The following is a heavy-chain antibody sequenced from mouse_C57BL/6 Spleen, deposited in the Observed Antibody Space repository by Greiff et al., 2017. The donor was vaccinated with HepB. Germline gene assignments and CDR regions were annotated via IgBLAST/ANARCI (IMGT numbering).Heavy chain of an antibody. CDR3: ARGSYYGSSPYWYFDV. J-gene: IGHJ1*03. V-gene: IGHV15-2*01. CDR1: DSEVFPIAY. Sequence: QVHVKQSGSELRSPGSSVKLSCKDFDSEVFPIAYMSWVRQKPGHGFEWIGGILPSIGRTIYGEKFEDKATLDADTLSNTAYLELNSLTSEDSAIYYCARGSYYGSSPYWYFDVWGTGTTVTVSS. CDR2: ILPSIGRT. D-gene: IGHD1-1*01.